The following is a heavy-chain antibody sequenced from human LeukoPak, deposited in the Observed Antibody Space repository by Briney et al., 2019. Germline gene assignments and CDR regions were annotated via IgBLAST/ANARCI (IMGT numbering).Heavy chain of an antibody. Sequence: GGSLRLSCAASGFTFSTYPMSWVRQAPGKGLEWVSSIGGSGDVTQGADSVKGRFTISRDNSRKTLHLQMNTLGVDDTAIYYCAKGFYGSGLSLSAFDIWGRGTMVTVSS. J-gene: IGHJ3*02. CDR1: GFTFSTYP. V-gene: IGHV3-23*01. CDR2: IGGSGDVT. D-gene: IGHD3-10*01. CDR3: AKGFYGSGLSLSAFDI.